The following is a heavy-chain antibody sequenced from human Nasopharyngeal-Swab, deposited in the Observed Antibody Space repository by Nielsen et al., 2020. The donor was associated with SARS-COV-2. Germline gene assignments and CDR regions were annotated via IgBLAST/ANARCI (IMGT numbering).Heavy chain of an antibody. Sequence: GSSLKTSCAASGFTFSRYSMNWVRQAPGKGLEWVSSISSSSSYIYYADSVKGRFTISRDNAKNSLYLQMNSLRAEDTAVYYCARGQVIAAAGTMRFDPWGQGTLVTVSS. J-gene: IGHJ5*02. D-gene: IGHD6-13*01. CDR2: ISSSSSYI. CDR1: GFTFSRYS. V-gene: IGHV3-21*01. CDR3: ARGQVIAAAGTMRFDP.